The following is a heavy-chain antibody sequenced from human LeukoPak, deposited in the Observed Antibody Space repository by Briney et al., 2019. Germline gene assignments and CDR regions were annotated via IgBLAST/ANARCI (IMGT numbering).Heavy chain of an antibody. CDR2: ISSSSGYI. V-gene: IGHV3-21*01. J-gene: IGHJ4*02. CDR1: GFTFSSYS. D-gene: IGHD3-10*01. Sequence: PGGSLRLSCAASGFTFSSYSMNWVRQAPGKGLEWVSSISSSSGYIYYADSVKGRFTISRDNAKNSLYLQMNSLRAEDTAVYYCARVYGSDYWGQGTLVTVSS. CDR3: ARVYGSDY.